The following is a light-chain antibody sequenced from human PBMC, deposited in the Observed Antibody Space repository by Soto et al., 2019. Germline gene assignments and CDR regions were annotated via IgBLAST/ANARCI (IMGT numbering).Light chain of an antibody. J-gene: IGLJ1*01. Sequence: QSVLTQPPSVSGAPGQRVTISCTGSSSNIGAGYVVHWYQQLPGAAPKLLIFSDNNRPSGVPDRFSGSKSGTSASLAITGLQTEDEADYYCQSYDNNSYYVFGTGTKLTVL. CDR2: SDN. CDR1: SSNIGAGYV. V-gene: IGLV1-40*01. CDR3: QSYDNNSYYV.